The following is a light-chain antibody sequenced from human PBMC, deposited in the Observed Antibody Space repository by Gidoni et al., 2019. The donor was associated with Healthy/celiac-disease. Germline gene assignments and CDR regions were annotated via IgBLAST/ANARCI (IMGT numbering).Light chain of an antibody. CDR3: QQSYSTPLT. CDR2: AAS. Sequence: SQSISSYLNWYQQKPGKAPKLLIYAASSLQSGVPSRFSGSGSGTDFTLTISSLQPEDFATYYCQQSYSTPLTFGGGTKVEIK. CDR1: QSISSY. V-gene: IGKV1-39*01. J-gene: IGKJ4*01.